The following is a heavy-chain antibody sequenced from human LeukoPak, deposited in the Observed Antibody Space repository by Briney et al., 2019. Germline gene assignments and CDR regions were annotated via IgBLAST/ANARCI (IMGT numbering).Heavy chain of an antibody. CDR1: GFTFDDYA. Sequence: GGSLRLSCAASGFTFDDYAMHWVRQAPGKGLEWVSGIYSGGSTYYADSVKGRFIISRDNSKNTLSLQMNSLRADDTAVYYCARVDYGPTGAFDIWGQGTMVTVSS. J-gene: IGHJ3*02. V-gene: IGHV3-53*01. CDR3: ARVDYGPTGAFDI. D-gene: IGHD4/OR15-4a*01. CDR2: IYSGGST.